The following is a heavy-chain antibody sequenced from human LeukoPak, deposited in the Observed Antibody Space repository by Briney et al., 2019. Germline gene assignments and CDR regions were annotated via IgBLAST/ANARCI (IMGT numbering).Heavy chain of an antibody. CDR3: ALIAAADPFDY. J-gene: IGHJ4*02. Sequence: KPSETLSLTCAVYGGSFSGYYWSWIRQPPGKGLEWIGEINHSGSTNYNPSLKSRVTISVDTSKNQFSLKLSSVTAADTAVYYCALIAAADPFDYWGQGTLVTVSS. CDR2: INHSGST. V-gene: IGHV4-34*01. D-gene: IGHD6-13*01. CDR1: GGSFSGYY.